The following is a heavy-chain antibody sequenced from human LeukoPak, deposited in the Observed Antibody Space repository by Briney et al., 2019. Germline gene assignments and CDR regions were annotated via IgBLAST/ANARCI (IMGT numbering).Heavy chain of an antibody. CDR3: ARAAESHCSSTSCPYYYYYMDV. D-gene: IGHD2-2*01. V-gene: IGHV3-7*04. CDR2: IKQDGSEK. CDR1: GFTFSSYS. J-gene: IGHJ6*03. Sequence: GGSLRLSCAASGFTFSSYSMNWVRQAPGKGLEWVANIKQDGSEKYYVDSVKGRFTISRDNAKNSLYLQMNSLRAEDTAVYYCARAAESHCSSTSCPYYYYYMDVWGKGTTVTVSS.